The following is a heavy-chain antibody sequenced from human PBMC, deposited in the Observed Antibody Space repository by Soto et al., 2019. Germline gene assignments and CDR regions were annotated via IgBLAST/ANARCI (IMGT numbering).Heavy chain of an antibody. Sequence: SGPTLVNPTETLTLTCTVPGFSLTTGKMGVSWIRQPPGKALEWLAHIFSDNERSYSTSLQGRLTISKDTSGSQVVLSMTNVDPVDTATYDCARMNVDSYQFYYAMDVWGQGTTVTVSS. V-gene: IGHV2-26*01. J-gene: IGHJ6*02. CDR2: IFSDNER. D-gene: IGHD4-17*01. CDR1: GFSLTTGKMG. CDR3: ARMNVDSYQFYYAMDV.